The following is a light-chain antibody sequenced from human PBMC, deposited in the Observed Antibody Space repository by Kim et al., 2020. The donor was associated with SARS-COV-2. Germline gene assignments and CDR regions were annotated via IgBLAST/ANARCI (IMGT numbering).Light chain of an antibody. CDR3: HQYDGEQWT. CDR2: GAS. V-gene: IGKV3-20*01. Sequence: LFQGERPTQSDRDSKSNSSNADWTQHKPGQEPQLLIYGASSRATGIPDRYSGSGSGTDFTLTITRLEPEDVAVYYCHQYDGEQWTLGQGSKVDIK. CDR1: KSNSSN. J-gene: IGKJ1*01.